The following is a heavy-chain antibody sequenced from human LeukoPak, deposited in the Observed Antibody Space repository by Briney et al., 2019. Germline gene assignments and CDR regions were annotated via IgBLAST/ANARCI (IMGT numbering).Heavy chain of an antibody. CDR1: EFSVSNNY. D-gene: IGHD2-8*01. V-gene: IGHV3-66*02. CDR2: IYSDGAT. Sequence: EPGGSLRLSCAASEFSVSNNYMNWVRQAPGKGLEWVSVIYSDGATFYADSVKGRFTISRDSPSNTLFAQMNSLKPGDTGVYYCAGESGLRNGVDVWGLGTTVTVSS. J-gene: IGHJ6*02. CDR3: AGESGLRNGVDV.